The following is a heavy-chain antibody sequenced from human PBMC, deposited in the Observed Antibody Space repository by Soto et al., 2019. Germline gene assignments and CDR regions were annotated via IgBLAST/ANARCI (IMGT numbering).Heavy chain of an antibody. CDR2: ISSSGSTI. Sequence: EVQLVESGGGLVQPGGSLRLSCAASGFTFSSYEMNWVRQAPGKGLEWVSYISSSGSTIYYADSVKGRFTISRDNAKNSLYLQMNSLRAEDTAVYYCARDDSADYVWGSYRPDAFDIWGQGTMVTVSS. D-gene: IGHD3-16*02. V-gene: IGHV3-48*03. CDR1: GFTFSSYE. CDR3: ARDDSADYVWGSYRPDAFDI. J-gene: IGHJ3*02.